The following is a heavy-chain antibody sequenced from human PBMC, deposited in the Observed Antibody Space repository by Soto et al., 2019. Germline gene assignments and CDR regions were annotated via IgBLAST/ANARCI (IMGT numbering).Heavy chain of an antibody. CDR2: ISTYYGDT. J-gene: IGHJ5*02. Sequence: QVQLVQSVTEVKKPGASVQVSCKASGYSFTSYGINWVRQAPGQGLEWMGWISTYYGDTNYAQKFQGRVTMTTDTSTTTAYMELRRLTSDDTAVYFCARGDSTGSPRGWFDPWGQGTVVTVSS. D-gene: IGHD6-19*01. CDR1: GYSFTSYG. V-gene: IGHV1-18*04. CDR3: ARGDSTGSPRGWFDP.